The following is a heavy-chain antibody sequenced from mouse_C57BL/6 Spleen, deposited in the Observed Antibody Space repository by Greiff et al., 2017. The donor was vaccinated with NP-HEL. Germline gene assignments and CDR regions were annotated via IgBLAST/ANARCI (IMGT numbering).Heavy chain of an antibody. D-gene: IGHD2-4*01. V-gene: IGHV5-17*01. CDR3: ARRDDYYYAMDY. CDR2: ISSGSSTI. CDR1: GFTFSDYG. Sequence: DVMLVESGGGLVKPGGSLTLSCAASGFTFSDYGMHWVRQAPEKGLEWVAYISSGSSTIYYADTVKGRFTISRDNAKNTLFLQMTSLRSEDTAMYYCARRDDYYYAMDYWGQGTSVTGSS. J-gene: IGHJ4*01.